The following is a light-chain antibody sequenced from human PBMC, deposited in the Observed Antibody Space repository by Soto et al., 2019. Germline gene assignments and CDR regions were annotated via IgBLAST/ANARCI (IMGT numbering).Light chain of an antibody. CDR1: QNVTSTY. J-gene: IGKJ1*01. V-gene: IGKV3-15*01. CDR2: GAS. CDR3: QQYNNWPPTT. Sequence: VLTQSPGTLSLSPGERASLSCRAIQNVTSTYLAWYQQRPGQPPRLLIYGASTRATGIPARFSGSGSGTEFTLTISSLQSEDFAVYYCQQYNNWPPTTFGQGTKVDIK.